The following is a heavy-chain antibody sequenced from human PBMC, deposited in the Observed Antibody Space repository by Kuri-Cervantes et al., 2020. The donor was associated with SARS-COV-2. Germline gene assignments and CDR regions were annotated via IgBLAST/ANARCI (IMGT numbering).Heavy chain of an antibody. CDR2: ISGSGGST. J-gene: IGHJ4*02. D-gene: IGHD5-18*01. CDR3: ARDEDTAMATYYFDY. CDR1: GFTFSSYA. V-gene: IGHV3-23*01. Sequence: GESLKISCAASGFTFSSYAMSWVRQAPGKGLEWVSAISGSGGSTYYADSVKGRFTISRDNSKNTLYLQMNSLRAEDTAVYYCARDEDTAMATYYFDYWGQGTLVTVSS.